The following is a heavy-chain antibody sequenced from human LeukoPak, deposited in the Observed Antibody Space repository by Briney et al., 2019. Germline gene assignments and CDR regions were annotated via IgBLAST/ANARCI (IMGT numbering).Heavy chain of an antibody. V-gene: IGHV1-2*02. CDR1: GYTFTDYY. J-gene: IGHJ4*02. CDR2: INPNSGGT. CDR3: AVYSVVLAASLETEY. D-gene: IGHD2-21*01. Sequence: ASLKASCRASGYTFTDYYVHWVRQAPGQGLEWMGWINPNSGGTKYEQKFQDRVTMTRDTSLSTAYIELSRLRFDATAVYYCAVYSVVLAASLETEYWGQGTLVTVSS.